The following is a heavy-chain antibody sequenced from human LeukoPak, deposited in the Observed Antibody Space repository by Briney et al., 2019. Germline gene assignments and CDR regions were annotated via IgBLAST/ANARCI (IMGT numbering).Heavy chain of an antibody. CDR3: ARALADCSGGSCYPSNWFDP. D-gene: IGHD2-15*01. Sequence: SQTLSLTCTVSGGSISSGGYYWSWIRQHPGKGLEWIGYIYYSGSTYYNPSLKSRVTISVDTSQNQFSLKLTSVTAADTAVYYCARALADCSGGSCYPSNWFDPWGQGTLVTVSS. CDR2: IYYSGST. CDR1: GGSISSGGYY. V-gene: IGHV4-31*03. J-gene: IGHJ5*02.